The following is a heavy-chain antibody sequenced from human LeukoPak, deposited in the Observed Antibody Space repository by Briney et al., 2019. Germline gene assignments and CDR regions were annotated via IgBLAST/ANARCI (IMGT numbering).Heavy chain of an antibody. Sequence: GASVKVSCKASGYTFTSYYMHWVRQAPGQGLEWMGIINPSGGSTSYAQKFQGRVTMTRDTSISAAYMELSRLRSDDTAVYYCARGRSLFRLRLTELGYWGQGTLVTVSS. CDR3: ARGRSLFRLRLTELGY. D-gene: IGHD5-12*01. J-gene: IGHJ4*02. V-gene: IGHV1-46*01. CDR2: INPSGGST. CDR1: GYTFTSYY.